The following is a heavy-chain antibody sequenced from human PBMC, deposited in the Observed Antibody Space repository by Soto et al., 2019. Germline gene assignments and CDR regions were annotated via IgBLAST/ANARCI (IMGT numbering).Heavy chain of an antibody. CDR2: IYYSGST. V-gene: IGHV4-59*08. CDR3: ARPLVDCSGGSCWLNWFDP. Sequence: SETLSLTCTVSGGSISSYYWSWIRQPPGKGLEWIGYIYYSGSTNYNPSLKSRVTISVDTSKNQFSLKLSSVTAADTAVYYCARPLVDCSGGSCWLNWFDPWGQGTLVTVSS. CDR1: GGSISSYY. D-gene: IGHD2-15*01. J-gene: IGHJ5*02.